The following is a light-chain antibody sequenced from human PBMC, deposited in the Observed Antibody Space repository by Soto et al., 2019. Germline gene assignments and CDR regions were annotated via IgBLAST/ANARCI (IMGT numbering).Light chain of an antibody. CDR2: DAS. CDR1: QSVSSY. CDR3: QQRSNWPPLIT. Sequence: EIVLTQSPATLSLSPGERATLSCRASQSVSSYLAWYQQKPGQAPRLLIYDASTRATGIPARFSGSGSGTAFTLPISSLEPEDFAVYYCQQRSNWPPLITFGQGTRLEIK. J-gene: IGKJ5*01. V-gene: IGKV3-11*01.